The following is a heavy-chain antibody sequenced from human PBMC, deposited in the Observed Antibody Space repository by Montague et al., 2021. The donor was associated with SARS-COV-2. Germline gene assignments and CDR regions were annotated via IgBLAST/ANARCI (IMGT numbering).Heavy chain of an antibody. D-gene: IGHD3-16*02. V-gene: IGHV4-34*01. CDR3: ARGQPPRITFGGIISYGLDV. CDR2: INHSGST. J-gene: IGHJ6*02. CDR1: GGSFSGYY. Sequence: SVTLSLTCAVYGGSFSGYYWTWIRQPPGKGLEWIGEINHSGSTNYNPSLKSRVTISVDTSKNQFSLKLRSVTAADTAVYYCARGQPPRITFGGIISYGLDVWGQGTTVTVSS.